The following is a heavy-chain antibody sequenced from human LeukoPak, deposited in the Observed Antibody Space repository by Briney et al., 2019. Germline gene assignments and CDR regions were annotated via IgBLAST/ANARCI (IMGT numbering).Heavy chain of an antibody. V-gene: IGHV4-61*02. J-gene: IGHJ5*02. Sequence: SETLSLTCTVSGGSISSGSYYWSWIRQPAGKGLEWIGRIYTSGSTNYNPSLKSRVTISVDTSKNQFSLKLSSATAADTAVYYCAREADIVVVPAAMGIDPWGQGTLVTVSS. CDR3: AREADIVVVPAAMGIDP. CDR1: GGSISSGSYY. D-gene: IGHD2-2*01. CDR2: IYTSGST.